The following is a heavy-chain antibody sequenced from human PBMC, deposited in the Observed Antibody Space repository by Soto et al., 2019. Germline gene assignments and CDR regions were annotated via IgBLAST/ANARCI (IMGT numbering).Heavy chain of an antibody. J-gene: IGHJ6*04. D-gene: IGHD4-4*01. CDR3: ARTNYHTDYYSSGTAV. CDR2: IDPSDSYT. CDR1: GDRFTSYW. V-gene: IGHV5-10-1*01. Sequence: PVVSQPICSRGSGDRFTSYWISLVRKMHGKGLEWMGRIDPSDSYTNYSPSFQGHVTISADKSISTAYLQWSSLKASDTAMYYCARTNYHTDYYSSGTAVWGNGT.